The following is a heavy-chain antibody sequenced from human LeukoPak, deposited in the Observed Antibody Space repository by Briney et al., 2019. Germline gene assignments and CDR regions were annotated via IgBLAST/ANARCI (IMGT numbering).Heavy chain of an antibody. J-gene: IGHJ3*02. D-gene: IGHD2-2*01. Sequence: ASVKVSCKASGYTFTSYYMHWVRQAPGQGLEWMGWINPNSGGTNYAQKFQGRVTMTRDTSISTAYMELSRLRSDDTAVYYCARDQYQLLLYDHAFDIWGQGTMVTVSS. CDR2: INPNSGGT. V-gene: IGHV1-2*02. CDR1: GYTFTSYY. CDR3: ARDQYQLLLYDHAFDI.